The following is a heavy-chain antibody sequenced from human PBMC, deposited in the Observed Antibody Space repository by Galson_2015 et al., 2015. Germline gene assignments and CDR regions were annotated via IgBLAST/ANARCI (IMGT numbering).Heavy chain of an antibody. D-gene: IGHD5-12*01. V-gene: IGHV3-74*01. CDR1: GFTLRRYW. CDR2: TNEDGSRI. CDR3: SRDLSGSDDY. Sequence: SLRLSCAAYGFTLRRYWMHWVRLVPGKGLVWVARTNEDGSRIDYADSVKGRFTIYRDNAKNILYLQMNSLRIDDTPIYYCSRDLSGSDDYWGQGHLVTVSS. J-gene: IGHJ1*01.